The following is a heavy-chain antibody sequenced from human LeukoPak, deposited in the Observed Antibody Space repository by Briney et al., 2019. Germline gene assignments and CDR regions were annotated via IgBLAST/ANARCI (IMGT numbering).Heavy chain of an antibody. J-gene: IGHJ4*02. V-gene: IGHV1-2*02. CDR3: ARESGSYFDY. CDR1: GYTFTGYY. CDR2: INPNSGGT. D-gene: IGHD3-10*01. Sequence: ASVKVSCKASGYTFTGYYMHWVRQAPGQGLEWMGWINPNSGGTNYAQKFQGRVTMTRDKSISTAYMELTRLRSDDSAVYYCARESGSYFDYWGQGTLVTVSS.